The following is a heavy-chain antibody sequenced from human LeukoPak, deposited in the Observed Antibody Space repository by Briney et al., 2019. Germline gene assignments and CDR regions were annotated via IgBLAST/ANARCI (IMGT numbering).Heavy chain of an antibody. CDR1: GFTFSSYA. Sequence: GGSLRLSCAASGFTFSSYARSWVRQAPGKGVEGVSAISGSGGSTYYADSVKGGFTISRDNYKKKLYMQMNSLRAEDTAVYYCAKEGYCCITSCFEDYWGQGALVTVSS. V-gene: IGHV3-23*01. D-gene: IGHD2-2*01. CDR2: ISGSGGST. CDR3: AKEGYCCITSCFEDY. J-gene: IGHJ4*02.